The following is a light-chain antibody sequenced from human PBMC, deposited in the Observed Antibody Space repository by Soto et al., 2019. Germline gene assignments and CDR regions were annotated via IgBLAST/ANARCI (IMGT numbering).Light chain of an antibody. V-gene: IGKV3-11*01. Sequence: EIVFTQSPATLSLSPGERAALSCRASQSVSSYLALYQQKPGQAPRLLIYDASNRATGIPARFSGSGSGTDFTLTISSLEPEDFAVYYCQQRSNRPFGPGTKVDIK. CDR3: QQRSNRP. CDR2: DAS. CDR1: QSVSSY. J-gene: IGKJ3*01.